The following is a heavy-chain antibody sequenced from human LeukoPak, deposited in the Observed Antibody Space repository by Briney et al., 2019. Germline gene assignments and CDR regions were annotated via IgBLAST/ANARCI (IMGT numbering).Heavy chain of an antibody. CDR1: GFTFSSYS. V-gene: IGHV3-21*01. CDR2: ISSSSSYI. Sequence: GGSLRLSCAGSGFTFSSYSMNWVRQAPGKGLEWVSSISSSSSYIYYADSVKGRFTISRDNAKNSLYLQMNSLRAEDSAVYYCAREGSTYYDFWSGYYFGWFDPWGQGTLVTVSS. J-gene: IGHJ5*02. CDR3: AREGSTYYDFWSGYYFGWFDP. D-gene: IGHD3-3*01.